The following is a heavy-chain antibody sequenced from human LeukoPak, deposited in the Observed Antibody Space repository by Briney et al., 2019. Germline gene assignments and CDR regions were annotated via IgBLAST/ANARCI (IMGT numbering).Heavy chain of an antibody. CDR2: ISGSGGST. Sequence: GGSLRLSCAASGFTFSRNAMHWVRQAPGKGLEWVSAISGSGGSTYYADSVKGRFTISRDNSKNTLYLQMNSLRAEDTAVYYCAKGYQNYGSGSYYNDWYFDYWGQGTLVTVSS. V-gene: IGHV3-23*01. CDR3: AKGYQNYGSGSYYNDWYFDY. D-gene: IGHD3-10*01. J-gene: IGHJ4*02. CDR1: GFTFSRNA.